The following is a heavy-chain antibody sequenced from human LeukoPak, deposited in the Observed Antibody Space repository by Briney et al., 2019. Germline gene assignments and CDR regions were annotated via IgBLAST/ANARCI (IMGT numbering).Heavy chain of an antibody. CDR1: GFTFSRYA. J-gene: IGHJ6*02. CDR2: IWYDGSIK. V-gene: IGHV3-33*01. D-gene: IGHD2-15*01. CDR3: ARYCSGGTCKLGYYYYGMDV. Sequence: GGSLRLSCGASGFTFSRYAMHWVRQAPGKGLEWVAVIWYDGSIKYYADSVKGRFSISRDNSKNTLYLQMNSLRAEDTAVYYCARYCSGGTCKLGYYYYGMDVWGQGTTVTVSS.